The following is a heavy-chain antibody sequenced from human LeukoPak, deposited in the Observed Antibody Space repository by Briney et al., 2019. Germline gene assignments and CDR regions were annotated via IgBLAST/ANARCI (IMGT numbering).Heavy chain of an antibody. D-gene: IGHD6-19*01. CDR1: GFTLSNYW. J-gene: IGHJ4*02. CDR2: INPNGGST. Sequence: PGGSLKLSCSASGFTLSNYWMHWVRQGPGKGLVWVSRINPNGGSTSYADSVKGRFTISRDNAKNTLYLQMDSLRVEDTAVYYCTTFPWEAGRDYWGQGTLVTVSS. V-gene: IGHV3-74*01. CDR3: TTFPWEAGRDY.